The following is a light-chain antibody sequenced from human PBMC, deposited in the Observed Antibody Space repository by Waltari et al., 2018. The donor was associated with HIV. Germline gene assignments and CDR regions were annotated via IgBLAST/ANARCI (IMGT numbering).Light chain of an antibody. J-gene: IGLJ3*02. CDR3: QVWDRPSDQWV. CDR2: DNV. CDR1: NIGNKG. V-gene: IGLV3-21*01. Sequence: YVLTQPPSVSVAPGEMDRLTCGGNNIGNKGVHWYQLKSGQAPLLVIFDNVDRPSRITERFSGSLSGCTATLAISRVEPGDEAVYYCQVWDRPSDQWVFGGGTTLIV.